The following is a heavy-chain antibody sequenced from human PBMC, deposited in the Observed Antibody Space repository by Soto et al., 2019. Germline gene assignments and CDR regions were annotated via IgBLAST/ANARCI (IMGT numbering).Heavy chain of an antibody. J-gene: IGHJ4*02. CDR1: GFTFSAYG. CDR3: ASISSSSSSYYFDY. V-gene: IGHV3-30*03. D-gene: IGHD6-6*01. CDR2: ISHDGSNT. Sequence: GGSLRLSCAASGFTFSAYGIHWVRQAPGKGLEWVAVISHDGSNTNYADSVKGRFTFSRDNSKNTLYLQMNSLRAEDTAVYYCASISSSSSSYYFDYWGQGTLVTVPQ.